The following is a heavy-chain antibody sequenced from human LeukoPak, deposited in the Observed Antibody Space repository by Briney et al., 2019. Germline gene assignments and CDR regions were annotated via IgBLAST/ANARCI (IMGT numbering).Heavy chain of an antibody. D-gene: IGHD4-23*01. Sequence: SETLSLTCTVSGDSISSAFYYWSWIRQRPGKGLEWFGYIYHSGTTYYNPSLKTRVTMSLDTSRNQFSLKLYSVTAADTAVYYCARNLGAVVTPGWAYDIWGQGTMVTVSS. CDR2: IYHSGTT. J-gene: IGHJ3*02. V-gene: IGHV4-31*03. CDR1: GDSISSAFYY. CDR3: ARNLGAVVTPGWAYDI.